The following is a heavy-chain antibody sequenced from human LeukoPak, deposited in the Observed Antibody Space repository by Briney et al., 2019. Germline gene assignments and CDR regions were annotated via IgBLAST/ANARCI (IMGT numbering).Heavy chain of an antibody. CDR1: GGTFSSYA. J-gene: IGHJ6*03. Sequence: ASVKVSCKASGGTFSSYAISWVRQAPGQGLGWMGRIIPIFGTANYAQKFQGRVTITTDESTSTAYMELSSLRSEDTAVYYCATSDFWSGYYTGGFSDYYYYMDVWGKGTTVTVSS. CDR3: ATSDFWSGYYTGGFSDYYYYMDV. V-gene: IGHV1-69*05. D-gene: IGHD3-3*01. CDR2: IIPIFGTA.